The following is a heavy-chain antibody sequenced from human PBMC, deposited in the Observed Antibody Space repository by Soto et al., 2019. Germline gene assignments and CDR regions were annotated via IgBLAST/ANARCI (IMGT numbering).Heavy chain of an antibody. CDR3: ARFNVGRMVSPXLDF. CDR2: LNPNGGAT. CDR1: GYTFCHYY. D-gene: IGHD2-8*01. J-gene: IGHJ4*02. V-gene: IGHV1-2*02. Sequence: ASVKVSCKTSGYTFCHYYIHWVRQAPGQGLEWLGCLNPNGGATNYAKKFQGRVNMTHDASINTVHMELSSLTPDDTAVYYCARFNVGRMVSPXLDFLGPGTLVXV.